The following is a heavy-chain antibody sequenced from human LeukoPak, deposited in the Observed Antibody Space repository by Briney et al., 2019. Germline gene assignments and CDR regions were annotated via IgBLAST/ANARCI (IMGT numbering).Heavy chain of an antibody. CDR2: ISSSSSYI. J-gene: IGHJ6*03. D-gene: IGHD4-17*01. CDR1: GFTFSSYS. V-gene: IGHV3-21*01. CDR3: ARVTKRARPTTTVITDYYYYYMDV. Sequence: GGPLRLSCAASGFTFSSYSMNWVRQAPGKGLEWVSSISSSSSYIYYADSVKGRFTISRDNAKNSLYLQMNSLRAEDTAVYYCARVTKRARPTTTVITDYYYYYMDVWGKGTTVTVSS.